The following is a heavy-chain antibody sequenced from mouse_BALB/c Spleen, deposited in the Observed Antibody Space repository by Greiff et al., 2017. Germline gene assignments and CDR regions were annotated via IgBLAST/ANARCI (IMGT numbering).Heavy chain of an antibody. CDR2: IYPGDGDT. J-gene: IGHJ3*01. CDR3: ARGPIYLGFAY. CDR1: GYAFSSYW. Sequence: LVESGAELVRPGSSVKISCKASGYAFSSYWMNWVKQRPGQGLEWIGQIYPGDGDTNYNGKFKGKATLTADKSSSTAYMQLSSLTSEDSAVYFCARGPIYLGFAYWGQGTLVTVSA. V-gene: IGHV1-80*01. D-gene: IGHD2-1*01.